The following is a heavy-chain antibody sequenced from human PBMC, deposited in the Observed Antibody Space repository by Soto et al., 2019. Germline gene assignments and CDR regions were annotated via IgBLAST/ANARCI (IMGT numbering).Heavy chain of an antibody. Sequence: PSETLSLTCTVSGGSISSGGYYWSWIRQHPGKGLEWIGYIYYSGSTYYNPSLKSRVTISVDTSKNQFSLKLSSVTAADTAVYYCARVGFLSLGYYMDVWGKGTTVTVSS. CDR2: IYYSGST. J-gene: IGHJ6*03. CDR3: ARVGFLSLGYYMDV. CDR1: GGSISSGGYY. V-gene: IGHV4-31*03. D-gene: IGHD3-3*01.